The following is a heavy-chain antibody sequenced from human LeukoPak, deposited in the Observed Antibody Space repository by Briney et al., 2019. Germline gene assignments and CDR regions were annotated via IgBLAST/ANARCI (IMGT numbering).Heavy chain of an antibody. CDR3: ARGRRVIVVVPAALYYFDY. CDR2: INPNSGNT. V-gene: IGHV1-8*03. CDR1: GYTFTGYY. J-gene: IGHJ4*02. Sequence: ASVKVSCKASGYTFTGYYMHWVRQAPGQGLEWMGWINPNSGNTGYAQKFQGRVTITRNTSISTAYMELSSLRSEDTAVYYCARGRRVIVVVPAALYYFDYWGQGTLVTVSS. D-gene: IGHD2-2*01.